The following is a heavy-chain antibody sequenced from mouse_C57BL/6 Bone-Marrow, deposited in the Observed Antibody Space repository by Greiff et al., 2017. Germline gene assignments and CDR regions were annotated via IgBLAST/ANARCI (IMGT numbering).Heavy chain of an antibody. J-gene: IGHJ2*01. Sequence: VQWVESGAELVKPGASVKLSCKASGYIFTEYTIHWVKQRSGQGLEWIGWFYPGSGSIKYNERFKDKATLTADKSSNTVYMELSRLTSEDSAVYFCARHERYYDYEGYFDYWGQGTTLTVSS. CDR2: FYPGSGSI. CDR1: GYIFTEYT. CDR3: ARHERYYDYEGYFDY. D-gene: IGHD2-4*01. V-gene: IGHV1-62-2*01.